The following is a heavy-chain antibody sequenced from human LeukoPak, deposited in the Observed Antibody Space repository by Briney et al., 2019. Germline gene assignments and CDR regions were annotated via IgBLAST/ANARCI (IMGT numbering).Heavy chain of an antibody. CDR3: AKEDQGTYSTAFDY. CDR2: ISGSGGST. V-gene: IGHV3-23*01. J-gene: IGHJ4*02. D-gene: IGHD1-26*01. Sequence: GGSLRLSCAASGFTFSSYAMSWVSQAPGKGLEWVSAISGSGGSTYYADSVKGRFTISRDNSKYTLYLQMNSLIAEDTAVYYCAKEDQGTYSTAFDYWGQGALVTVSS. CDR1: GFTFSSYA.